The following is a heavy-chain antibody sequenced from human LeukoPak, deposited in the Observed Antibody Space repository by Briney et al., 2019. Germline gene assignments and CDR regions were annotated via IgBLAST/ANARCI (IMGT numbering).Heavy chain of an antibody. D-gene: IGHD5-12*01. J-gene: IGHJ4*02. CDR2: ISYDGSNK. V-gene: IGHV3-30*04. Sequence: PGGSLRLSCAASGFTFSSYAMHWVRQAPGKGLEWVAVISYDGSNKYYADSVKGRFTISRDNSKNTLYLQMNSLRAEDTAVYYCARGMDIVATILGPVDYWGQGTLVTVSS. CDR3: ARGMDIVATILGPVDY. CDR1: GFTFSSYA.